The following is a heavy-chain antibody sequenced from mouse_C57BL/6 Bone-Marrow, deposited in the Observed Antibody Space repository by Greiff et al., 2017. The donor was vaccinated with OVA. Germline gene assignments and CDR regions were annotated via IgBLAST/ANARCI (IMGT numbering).Heavy chain of an antibody. CDR2: ISRGGSYT. V-gene: IGHV5-6*01. Sequence: VQLQQSGGDLVKPGGSLKLSCAASGFTFSSYGMSWVRQTPDQRLEWVATISRGGSYTYYPDSVKGRFTISRDNAKNTLYLQMSRLKSEDTAMYYSGRPPPYPYWYIDDWGTGTTVTVSS. CDR1: GFTFSSYG. D-gene: IGHD2-10*01. CDR3: GRPPPYPYWYIDD. J-gene: IGHJ1*03.